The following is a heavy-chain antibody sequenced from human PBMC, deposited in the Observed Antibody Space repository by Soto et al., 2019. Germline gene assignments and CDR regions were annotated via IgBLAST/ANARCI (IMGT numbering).Heavy chain of an antibody. CDR3: ARGGDYYDRSGYYHNLDY. CDR2: IIPIFGTA. J-gene: IGHJ4*02. Sequence: QVQLVQSGAEVKKPGSSVKVSCKASGGTFSSYAISWVRQAPGQGLEWMGGIIPIFGTANYAQKFQGRVTITAYESTSTAYMELSSLRSEDTAVDYCARGGDYYDRSGYYHNLDYWGQGTLVTVSS. V-gene: IGHV1-69*01. CDR1: GGTFSSYA. D-gene: IGHD3-22*01.